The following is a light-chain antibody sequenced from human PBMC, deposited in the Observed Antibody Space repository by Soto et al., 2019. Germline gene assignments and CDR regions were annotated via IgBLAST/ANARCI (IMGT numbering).Light chain of an antibody. V-gene: IGKV4-1*01. CDR2: WAS. CDR1: QSVLYSSNNKNY. CDR3: QQYYSTLT. J-gene: IGKJ4*01. Sequence: EIVMTQSPDSLAGSLGERATINCKSSQSVLYSSNNKNYLAWYQQKPGQPPKLLIYWASTRESGVPDRFSGSGSGTDFTLTISSLQAEDVAVYYCQQYYSTLTFGGGTKVEIK.